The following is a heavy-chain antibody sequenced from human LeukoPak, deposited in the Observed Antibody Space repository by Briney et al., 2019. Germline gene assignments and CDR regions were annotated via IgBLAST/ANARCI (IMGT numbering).Heavy chain of an antibody. Sequence: PGGSLRLSCAASGFTVSRNYMSWVRQAPGKGLEWVSVIYSGGSTYYADSVKGRFTISRDNSKNTLYLQMNSLRAEDTAVYYCASGSGSYPTPPYYMDVWGKGTTVTVSS. CDR2: IYSGGST. CDR1: GFTVSRNY. D-gene: IGHD3-10*01. V-gene: IGHV3-53*01. CDR3: ASGSGSYPTPPYYMDV. J-gene: IGHJ6*03.